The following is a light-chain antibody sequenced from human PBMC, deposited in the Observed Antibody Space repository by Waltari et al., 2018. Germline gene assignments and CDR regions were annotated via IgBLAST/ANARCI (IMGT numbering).Light chain of an antibody. CDR1: QSLLHSNGNTY. CDR2: KVT. CDR3: MQSTKDPRS. J-gene: IGKJ2*04. V-gene: IGKV2D-29*02. Sequence: DIVMTQIPVSLPVTPGEPASISCRSSQSLLHSNGNTYLHWYLQKPGQSPRLLIYKVTNRESGVPDRFSGSWSGTDFTLKISSVEPEDVGVYYCMQSTKDPRSFGQGTKVEIK.